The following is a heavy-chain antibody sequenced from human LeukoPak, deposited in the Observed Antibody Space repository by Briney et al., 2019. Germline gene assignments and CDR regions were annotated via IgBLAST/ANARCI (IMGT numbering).Heavy chain of an antibody. V-gene: IGHV4-30-4*08. J-gene: IGHJ2*01. D-gene: IGHD1-26*01. CDR1: GGSIARADYY. Sequence: PSETLSLTCTVSGGSIARADYYWSWLRQPPGKGLEWIGYSYYTGSTDYNPSLESRVTISVDTSKNQFSLKVRSVTAADTAVYYCARDHRENYYAHRYFDLWGRGTLVTVSS. CDR3: ARDHRENYYAHRYFDL. CDR2: SYYTGST.